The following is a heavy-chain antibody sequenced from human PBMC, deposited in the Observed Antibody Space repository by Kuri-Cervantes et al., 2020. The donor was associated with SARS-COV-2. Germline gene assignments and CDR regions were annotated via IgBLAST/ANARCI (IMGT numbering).Heavy chain of an antibody. V-gene: IGHV4-4*02. D-gene: IGHD4-17*01. Sequence: SETLSLTCAVSGGSISSSIWWSWVRQPPGKGLEWIGEIYHSGSTNYNPSLKSRVTISVDKSKNQFSLKLSSVTAADTAVYYCARKVGGGDLYYYGMDVWGQGTSVTVSS. CDR2: IYHSGST. CDR1: GGSISSSIW. CDR3: ARKVGGGDLYYYGMDV. J-gene: IGHJ6*02.